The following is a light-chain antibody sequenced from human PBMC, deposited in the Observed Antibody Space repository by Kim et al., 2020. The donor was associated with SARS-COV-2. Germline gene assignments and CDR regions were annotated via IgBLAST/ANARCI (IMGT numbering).Light chain of an antibody. CDR1: RGSMTQA. Sequence: RLTCTRSRGSMTQAIAGQRQQTEKVHRYVMDINSDGSHNRGDGIPDRFSGSSSGAVRYHTISSLQSEDEADYYCQTWGTYIYVVFGGGTQLTVL. J-gene: IGLJ2*01. CDR2: INSDGSH. V-gene: IGLV4-69*01. CDR3: QTWGTYIYVV.